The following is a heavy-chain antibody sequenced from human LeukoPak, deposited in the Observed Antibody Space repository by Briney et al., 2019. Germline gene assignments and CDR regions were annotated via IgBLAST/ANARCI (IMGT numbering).Heavy chain of an antibody. V-gene: IGHV1-2*04. D-gene: IGHD3-3*01. CDR1: GYTFTGYY. CDR3: ARAFAYYDFWSGSESHYGMDV. CDR2: INPNRGGT. J-gene: IGHJ6*02. Sequence: GASVKVSCKASGYTFTGYYMHWVRQAPGQGLEWMGWINPNRGGTNYAQKFQGWVTMTRDTSISTAYMELSRLRSDDTAVYYCARAFAYYDFWSGSESHYGMDVWGQGTTVTVSS.